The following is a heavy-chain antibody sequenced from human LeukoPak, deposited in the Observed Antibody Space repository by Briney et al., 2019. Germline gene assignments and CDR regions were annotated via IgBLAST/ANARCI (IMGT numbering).Heavy chain of an antibody. CDR3: ARVSLPLTFGGAVYYFDY. CDR1: GYTFTSYG. Sequence: ASVKVSCKASGYTFTSYGISWVRQAPGQGLEWMGCISAYNGNTNYAQKLQGRVTMTTDTSTSTAYMELRSLRSDDTAVYYCARVSLPLTFGGAVYYFDYWGQGTLVTVSS. J-gene: IGHJ4*02. D-gene: IGHD3-16*01. CDR2: ISAYNGNT. V-gene: IGHV1-18*01.